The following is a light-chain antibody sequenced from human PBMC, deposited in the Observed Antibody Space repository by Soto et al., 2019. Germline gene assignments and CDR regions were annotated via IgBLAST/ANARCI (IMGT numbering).Light chain of an antibody. CDR3: QQHGSSPPSWT. J-gene: IGKJ1*01. CDR2: GAS. CDR1: QSVSSSY. V-gene: IGKV3-20*01. Sequence: ETVLTQSPGTLSLSPGERATLFCRASQSVSSSYLAWYQQKPGQAPRLLIYGASSRATGIPDRFSGSGSGTDFTLTISRLEPEVFAVYYCQQHGSSPPSWTVGQGTKVEI.